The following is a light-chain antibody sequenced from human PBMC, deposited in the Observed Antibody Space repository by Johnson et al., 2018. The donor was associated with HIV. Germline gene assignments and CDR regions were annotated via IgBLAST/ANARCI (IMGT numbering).Light chain of an antibody. J-gene: IGLJ1*01. CDR3: GTWDSSLSVYV. V-gene: IGLV1-51*02. Sequence: HSVLTQPPSVSAAPGQKVTISCSGSSSNIGNNYVSWYQQLPGTAPKFLIYENNKRPSGIPDRFSGSKSGTSATLGITGLQTGDEVDYYCGTWDSSLSVYVVGTGTKVTVL. CDR1: SSNIGNNY. CDR2: ENN.